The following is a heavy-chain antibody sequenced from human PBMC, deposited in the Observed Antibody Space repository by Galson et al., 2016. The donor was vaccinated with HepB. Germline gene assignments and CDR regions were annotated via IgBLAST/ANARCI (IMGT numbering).Heavy chain of an antibody. J-gene: IGHJ4*02. V-gene: IGHV1-46*02. CDR1: GHTFNNYY. D-gene: IGHD5-18*01. Sequence: SVKVSCKASGHTFNNYYIHWVRQAPGQGPEWMGLINPSAGNTNYAQKFQGRVTLTTDTSTTTIYMELSSLKSDDTAVYYCARDYGEGRNGYGVLDYWGQEVLVTVPS. CDR2: INPSAGNT. CDR3: ARDYGEGRNGYGVLDY.